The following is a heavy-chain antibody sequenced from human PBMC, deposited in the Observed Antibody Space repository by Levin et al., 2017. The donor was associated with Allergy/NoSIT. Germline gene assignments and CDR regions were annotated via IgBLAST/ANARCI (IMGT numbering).Heavy chain of an antibody. CDR1: GFTFGDYG. V-gene: IGHV3-49*04. D-gene: IGHD3-16*01. J-gene: IGHJ4*02. CDR3: TRVGTFGEYYFDH. CDR2: IRSKAFGGTA. Sequence: GGSLRLSCTASGFTFGDYGLSWVRQAPGKGLEWVGFIRSKAFGGTAEYVASVKGRFTVSRDDSKSIAYLQMNSLKTEDTAVYYCTRVGTFGEYYFDHWGQGTLVTVSS.